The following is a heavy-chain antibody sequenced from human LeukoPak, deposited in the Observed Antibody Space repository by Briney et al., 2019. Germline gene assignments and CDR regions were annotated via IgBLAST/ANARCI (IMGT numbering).Heavy chain of an antibody. V-gene: IGHV4-61*02. Sequence: SETLSLTCTVSGGSISSGSYYWSWIRQPAGKGLEWIGRIYTSGSTNYNPSLKSRVTISVDTSKNQFSLKLSSVTAADTAVYYCARWDDSAWAFGTWGQGTLVTVS. CDR2: IYTSGST. J-gene: IGHJ5*02. CDR1: GGSISSGSYY. CDR3: ARWDDSAWAFGT. D-gene: IGHD1-26*01.